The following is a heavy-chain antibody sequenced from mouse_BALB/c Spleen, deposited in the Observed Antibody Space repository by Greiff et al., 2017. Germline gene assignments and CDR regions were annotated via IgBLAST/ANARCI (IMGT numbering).Heavy chain of an antibody. D-gene: IGHD2-3*01. CDR1: GFTFTDYY. V-gene: IGHV7-3*02. J-gene: IGHJ3*01. Sequence: EVQLQESGGGLVQPGGSLRLSCATSGFTFTDYYMSWVRQPPGKALEWLGFIRNKANGYTTEYSASVKGRFTISRDNSQSILYLQMNTLRAEDSATYYCARDKEGYDGSPWFAYWGQGTLVTVSA. CDR2: IRNKANGYTT. CDR3: ARDKEGYDGSPWFAY.